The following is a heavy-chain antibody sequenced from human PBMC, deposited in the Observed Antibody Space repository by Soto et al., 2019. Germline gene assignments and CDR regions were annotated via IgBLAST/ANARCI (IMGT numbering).Heavy chain of an antibody. CDR2: IYYSGST. CDR1: GGSISSGGYY. D-gene: IGHD4-17*01. V-gene: IGHV4-31*03. Sequence: SETLSLTCTVSGGSISSGGYYWSWIRQHPGKGLEWIGYIYYSGSTYYNPSLKSRVTISVDTSKNQFSLKLSSVTAADTAVYYCARVRNAGDYDWFDPWGQGTLVTVSS. J-gene: IGHJ5*02. CDR3: ARVRNAGDYDWFDP.